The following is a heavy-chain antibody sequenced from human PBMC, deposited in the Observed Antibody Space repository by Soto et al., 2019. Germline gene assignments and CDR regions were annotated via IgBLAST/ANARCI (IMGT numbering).Heavy chain of an antibody. CDR3: AKRSTFIDCSGLN. V-gene: IGHV3-23*01. CDR2: ISASGGSS. Sequence: EVQLLESGGDLEQPGGSLRLSCAASGFTFSNYAMSWVRQAPGKGLEWVSGISASGGSSYYADAVKGRFTISRDNSKNTLYLQMNSLGAEDTAAYYCAKRSTFIDCSGLNWGQGTLVTVSS. D-gene: IGHD2-15*01. CDR1: GFTFSNYA. J-gene: IGHJ4*02.